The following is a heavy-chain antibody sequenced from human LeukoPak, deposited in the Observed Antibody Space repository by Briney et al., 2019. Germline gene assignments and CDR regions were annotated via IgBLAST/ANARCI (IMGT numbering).Heavy chain of an antibody. CDR1: GGSISSSNW. Sequence: PSGTLSLTCAVSGGSISSSNWWSWVRQPPGKGLEWIGEIYHSGSTNYNPSLKSRVTISVDKSKNQFSLKLSSVTAADTAVYYCARETSGEMATNWFDPWGQGTLVTVSS. CDR3: ARETSGEMATNWFDP. D-gene: IGHD5-24*01. CDR2: IYHSGST. V-gene: IGHV4-4*02. J-gene: IGHJ5*02.